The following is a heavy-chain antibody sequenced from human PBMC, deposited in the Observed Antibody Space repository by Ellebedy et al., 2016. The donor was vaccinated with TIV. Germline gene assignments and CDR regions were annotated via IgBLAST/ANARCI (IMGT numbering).Heavy chain of an antibody. D-gene: IGHD6-13*01. V-gene: IGHV3-30*03. Sequence: GGSLRLXXAASGFTFSAYGLHWVRQAPGKGLEWVAVISYDGKKKFYADSVKGRFTISRGYNTLDLEMNSLRAEDTAVYYCARAIGAADSFWGQGTLVTVSS. CDR2: ISYDGKKK. CDR1: GFTFSAYG. J-gene: IGHJ4*02. CDR3: ARAIGAADSF.